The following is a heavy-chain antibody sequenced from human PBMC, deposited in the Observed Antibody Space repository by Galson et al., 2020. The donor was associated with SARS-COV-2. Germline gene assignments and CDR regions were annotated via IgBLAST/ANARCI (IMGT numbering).Heavy chain of an antibody. CDR3: ARDGQIGYDYRAVGY. D-gene: IGHD5-12*01. CDR1: GYTISTYA. V-gene: IGHV1-18*01. J-gene: IGHJ4*02. Sequence: ASVKVSCKASGYTISTYAISWVRRAPGQGLEWMGWISTYNGDTNYAPKFQGRVTMTTDTSANSVYMELRNLRSDDTATYYCARDGQIGYDYRAVGYWGLGTLVTVAS. CDR2: ISTYNGDT.